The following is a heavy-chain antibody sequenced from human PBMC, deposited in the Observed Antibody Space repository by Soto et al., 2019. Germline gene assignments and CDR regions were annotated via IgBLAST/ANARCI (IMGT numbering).Heavy chain of an antibody. D-gene: IGHD3-16*01. J-gene: IGHJ6*02. V-gene: IGHV5-10-1*01. CDR3: ARHYICRGGDCYYYGMDV. CDR1: GYSFAGYW. CDR2: IDPSDSQT. Sequence: PGESLKISCKGSGYSFAGYWITWVRQKPGKGLEWMGRIDPSDSQTYYSPSFQGHVTISADKSINTAYLQWSSLRASDTAIYYCARHYICRGGDCYYYGMDVWGQGTTVTVSS.